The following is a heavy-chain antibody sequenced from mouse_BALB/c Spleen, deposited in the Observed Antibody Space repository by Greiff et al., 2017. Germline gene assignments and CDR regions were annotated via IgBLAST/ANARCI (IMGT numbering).Heavy chain of an antibody. Sequence: EVMLVESGGGLVKPGGSLKLSCAASGFTFSSYAMSWVRQTPEKRLEWVASISSGGSTYYPDSVKGRFTISRDNARNILYLQMSRLRSEDAAMYYCARGEEYYAMDYWGQGTSVTVSS. CDR1: GFTFSSYA. CDR3: ARGEEYYAMDY. CDR2: ISSGGST. J-gene: IGHJ4*01. V-gene: IGHV5-6-5*01.